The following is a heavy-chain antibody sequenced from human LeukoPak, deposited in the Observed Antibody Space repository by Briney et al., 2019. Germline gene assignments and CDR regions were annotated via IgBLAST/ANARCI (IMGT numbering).Heavy chain of an antibody. CDR1: GFTFSSYG. CDR3: AKGPSAAAGQLRYALARFDY. J-gene: IGHJ4*02. D-gene: IGHD6-13*01. V-gene: IGHV3-30*18. CDR2: ISYDGSNK. Sequence: GGSLRLSCAASGFTFSSYGMHWVRQAPGKGLEWVAVISYDGSNKYYADSVKGRFTISRDNSKNTLYLQMNSLRAEDTAVYYCAKGPSAAAGQLRYALARFDYWGQGTLVTVSS.